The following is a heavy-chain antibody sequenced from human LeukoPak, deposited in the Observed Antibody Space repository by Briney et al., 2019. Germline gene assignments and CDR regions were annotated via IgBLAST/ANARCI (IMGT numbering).Heavy chain of an antibody. CDR3: ARAVVPATNMGYYFTGMDV. V-gene: IGHV3-13*01. Sequence: PGGSLRLSCAASGFTFSNYDMYWVRQVTGKGLEWVSTIGIAGDTYYPGSVKGRFTISRENAKNSLYLQMDSLRVGDTAVYYCARAVVPATNMGYYFTGMDVWGQGTTVTVSS. CDR2: IGIAGDT. CDR1: GFTFSNYD. J-gene: IGHJ6*02. D-gene: IGHD2-2*01.